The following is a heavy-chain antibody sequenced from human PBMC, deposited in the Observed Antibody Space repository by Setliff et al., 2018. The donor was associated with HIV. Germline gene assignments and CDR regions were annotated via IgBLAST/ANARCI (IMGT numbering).Heavy chain of an antibody. Sequence: GESLKISCAASGFTFSDYYMSWIRQAPGKGLEWVSYISSSGSTIYYADSVKGRFTISRDNAKNSLYLQMNSLRAEDTAVYYCARDKEGYYYYYMDVWGKGTTVTVSS. CDR3: ARDKEGYYYYYMDV. CDR2: ISSSGSTI. CDR1: GFTFSDYY. J-gene: IGHJ6*03. V-gene: IGHV3-11*04.